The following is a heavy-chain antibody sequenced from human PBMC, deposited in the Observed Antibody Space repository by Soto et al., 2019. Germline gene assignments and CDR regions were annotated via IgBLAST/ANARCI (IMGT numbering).Heavy chain of an antibody. J-gene: IGHJ2*01. CDR1: GGSITSSTSY. CDR2: IYYSGST. D-gene: IGHD3-22*01. CDR3: ARNSSFYYDSSGYSSRGGYFDL. V-gene: IGHV4-39*01. Sequence: QLQLQESGPGLVKPSETLSLTCTVSGGSITSSTSYWGWIRQPPGKGLEWIGSIYYSGSTHYNPSLKSRISISVDTSKNQFSLKLNSVTAADSALYYCARNSSFYYDSSGYSSRGGYFDLWGRGTPVSVSS.